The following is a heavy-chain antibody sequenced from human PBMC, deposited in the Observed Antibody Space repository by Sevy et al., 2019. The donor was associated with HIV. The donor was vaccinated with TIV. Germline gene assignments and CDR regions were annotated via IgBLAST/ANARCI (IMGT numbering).Heavy chain of an antibody. D-gene: IGHD2-15*01. Sequence: GGSLRLSCAASGFTFDDYAMHWVRQAPGKGLEWVSGISWNSGSIGYADSVKGRFTIPRDNAKNSLYLQMNSLRAEDTALYYCAKDIDGGNSLDYWGQGTLVTVSS. CDR2: ISWNSGSI. J-gene: IGHJ4*02. CDR1: GFTFDDYA. V-gene: IGHV3-9*01. CDR3: AKDIDGGNSLDY.